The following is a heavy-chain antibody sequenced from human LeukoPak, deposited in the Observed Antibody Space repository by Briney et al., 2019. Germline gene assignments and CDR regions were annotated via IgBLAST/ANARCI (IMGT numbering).Heavy chain of an antibody. CDR3: ARDSYVDYDFWSGYYLLPTWTSH. CDR2: INPNSGGT. CDR1: GYTFTGYY. V-gene: IGHV1-2*02. J-gene: IGHJ3*01. D-gene: IGHD3-3*01. Sequence: ASVKVSCKASGYTFTGYYMHWVRQAPGQGLEWMGWINPNSGGTNYAQKFQGRVTMARDTSISTAYMELSRLRSDDTAVYYCARDSYVDYDFWSGYYLLPTWTSHWGQGTMVTVSS.